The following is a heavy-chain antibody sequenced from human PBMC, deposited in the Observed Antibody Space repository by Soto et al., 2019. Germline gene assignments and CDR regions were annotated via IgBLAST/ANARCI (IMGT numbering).Heavy chain of an antibody. D-gene: IGHD2-21*01. Sequence: QVRLQESGPGLVKPSQTLSLTCSVSGASITSGGYYWTWIRQHPRRGLEWIGYIYWSGTTYYNPSLMSRLTISADTSKNQFSLTMTSVTAADTGVYSCARGSAAVGNSIDFWGQGTLVTVSS. J-gene: IGHJ4*02. V-gene: IGHV4-31*03. CDR2: IYWSGTT. CDR1: GASITSGGYY. CDR3: ARGSAAVGNSIDF.